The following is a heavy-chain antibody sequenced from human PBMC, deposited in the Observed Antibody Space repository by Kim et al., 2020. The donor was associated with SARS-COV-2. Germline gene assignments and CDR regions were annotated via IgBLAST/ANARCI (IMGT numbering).Heavy chain of an antibody. J-gene: IGHJ6*02. CDR2: ISSSSSYI. CDR3: ARDGLRYFDAGGDYYYGMDV. V-gene: IGHV3-21*01. CDR1: GFTFSSYS. D-gene: IGHD3-9*01. Sequence: GGSLRLSCAASGFTFSSYSMNWVRQAPGKGLEWVSSISSSSSYIYYADSVKGRFTISRDNAKNSLYLQMNSLRAEDTAVYYCARDGLRYFDAGGDYYYGMDVWGQGTTVTVSS.